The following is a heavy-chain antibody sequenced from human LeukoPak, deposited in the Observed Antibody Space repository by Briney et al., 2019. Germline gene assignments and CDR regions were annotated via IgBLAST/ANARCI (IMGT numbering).Heavy chain of an antibody. CDR2: INHSGST. CDR1: GGSFSGYY. CDR3: ARAGEGYGYNWFDP. V-gene: IGHV4-34*01. D-gene: IGHD2-15*01. J-gene: IGHJ5*02. Sequence: SETLSLTCAVYGGSFSGYYWSWVRQPPGKGLEWDGEINHSGSTNYNPSLKSRVTISVDTSKNQFSLKLSSVTAADTAVYYCARAGEGYGYNWFDPWGQGTLVTVSS.